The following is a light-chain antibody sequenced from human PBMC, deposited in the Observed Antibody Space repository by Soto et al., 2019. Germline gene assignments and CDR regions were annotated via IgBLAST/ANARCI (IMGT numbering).Light chain of an antibody. J-gene: IGLJ1*01. Sequence: QSVLTQPASVSGSPGQSITISCTGTSTDIGRYNYVSWYQQHPGKAPKLMIYDVSNRPSGVSNRFSGSKSGNTASLTISGLQAEDEADYYCSSYTSSSTYVFGTGTKVIVL. V-gene: IGLV2-14*03. CDR2: DVS. CDR1: STDIGRYNY. CDR3: SSYTSSSTYV.